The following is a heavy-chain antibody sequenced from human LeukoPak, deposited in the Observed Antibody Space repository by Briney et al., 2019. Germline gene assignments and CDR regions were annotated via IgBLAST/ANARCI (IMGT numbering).Heavy chain of an antibody. CDR2: ISNSSRYI. CDR3: AELGITMIGGV. V-gene: IGHV3-21*01. CDR1: GFTYSIYS. Sequence: PGVSVRLSCAASGFTYSIYSMKYARQAPGKGRECVSSISNSSRYIFYADTVKGRFTISRENAKNSLYLQMNSLRAEDTAVYYCAELGITMIGGVWGKGTTVTISS. D-gene: IGHD3-10*02. J-gene: IGHJ6*04.